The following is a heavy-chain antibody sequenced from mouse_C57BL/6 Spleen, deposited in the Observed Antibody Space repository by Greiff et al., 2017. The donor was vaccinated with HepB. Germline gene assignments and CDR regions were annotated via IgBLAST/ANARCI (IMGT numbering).Heavy chain of an antibody. D-gene: IGHD2-4*01. V-gene: IGHV1-81*01. Sequence: VKLMESGAELARPGASVKLSCKASGYTFTSYGISWVKQRTGQGLEWIGEIYPRSGNTYYNEKFKGKATLTADKSSSTAYMELRSLTSEDSAVYFCARRDYDYDEFAYWGQGTLVTVSA. J-gene: IGHJ3*01. CDR3: ARRDYDYDEFAY. CDR2: IYPRSGNT. CDR1: GYTFTSYG.